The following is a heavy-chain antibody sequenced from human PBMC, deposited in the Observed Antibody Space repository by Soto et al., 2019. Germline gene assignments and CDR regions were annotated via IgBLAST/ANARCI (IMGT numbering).Heavy chain of an antibody. J-gene: IGHJ3*02. CDR3: ARDRGYYYDSSGYDGAFDI. CDR1: GGTFSSYA. D-gene: IGHD3-22*01. V-gene: IGHV1-69*13. CDR2: IIPILGTA. Sequence: SVKVSCKASGGTFSSYAISWVRQAPGQGLEWMGGIIPILGTANYAQKFQGRVTITADESTSTAYMELSSLRSEDTAVYYCARDRGYYYDSSGYDGAFDIWGQGTMVTVSS.